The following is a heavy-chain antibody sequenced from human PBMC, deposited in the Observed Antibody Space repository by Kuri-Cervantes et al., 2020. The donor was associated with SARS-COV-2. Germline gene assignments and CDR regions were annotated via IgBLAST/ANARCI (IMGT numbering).Heavy chain of an antibody. CDR2: ISYDGSDK. Sequence: SCKASGYTFTGYYMHWVRQAPGKGLEWVTLISYDGSDKYYADSVKGRFTISRDNSKSTLFLQMNSLRAEDTAEYYCARGAAAADYFFYGMDVWGRGTTVTVSS. J-gene: IGHJ6*02. V-gene: IGHV3-30*03. CDR1: GYTFTGYY. D-gene: IGHD6-13*01. CDR3: ARGAAAADYFFYGMDV.